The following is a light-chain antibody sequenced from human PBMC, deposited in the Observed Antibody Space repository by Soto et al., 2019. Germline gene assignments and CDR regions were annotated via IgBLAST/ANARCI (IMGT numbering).Light chain of an antibody. CDR1: QSVRSS. CDR2: DAS. V-gene: IGKV3-11*01. CDR3: QHRSNWPPWT. J-gene: IGKJ2*02. Sequence: EIVLTQSPATLSLSPGERATLSCRASQSVRSSLAWYQQKPGQAPRLLIYDASNRATGIPARFSGSGSGTDFTLTISSLEPEDFAVYYCQHRSNWPPWTFGQGTKVEIK.